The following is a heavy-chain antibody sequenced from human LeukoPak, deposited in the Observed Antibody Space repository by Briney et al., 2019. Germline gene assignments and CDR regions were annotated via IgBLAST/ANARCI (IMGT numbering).Heavy chain of an antibody. D-gene: IGHD3-16*02. CDR2: ISAYNGNT. CDR3: ARDSPGPYYDYVWGSYRYTPFDY. V-gene: IGHV1-18*01. Sequence: ASVKVSCKASGYTFTSYGISWVRQAPGQGLEWMGWISAYNGNTNYAQKLQGRVTMTTDTSTSTAYMELRSLRSDDTAVYYCARDSPGPYYDYVWGSYRYTPFDYWGQGTLVTVSS. J-gene: IGHJ4*02. CDR1: GYTFTSYG.